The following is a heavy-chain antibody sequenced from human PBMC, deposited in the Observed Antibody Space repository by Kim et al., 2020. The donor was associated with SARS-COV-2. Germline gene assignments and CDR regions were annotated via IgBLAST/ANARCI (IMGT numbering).Heavy chain of an antibody. J-gene: IGHJ4*02. Sequence: SLKSRVTISVDTSKNQFSLKLSSVTAADTAVYYCARAGITMVRGVIIFDYWGQGTLVTVSS. V-gene: IGHV4-59*01. CDR3: ARAGITMVRGVIIFDY. D-gene: IGHD3-10*01.